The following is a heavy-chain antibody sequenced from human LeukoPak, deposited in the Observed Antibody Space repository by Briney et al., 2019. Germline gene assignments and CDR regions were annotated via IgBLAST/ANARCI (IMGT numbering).Heavy chain of an antibody. D-gene: IGHD3-22*01. Sequence: ASVKVSCKASGYTSTSYDINWVRQATGQGLEGMGWMNPNSGNTGYAQKFQGRVTMTRNTSISTAYMELSSLRSEDTAVYYCARGGLGVYDKLNFDLWGRGTLVTVSS. V-gene: IGHV1-8*01. CDR3: ARGGLGVYDKLNFDL. CDR1: GYTSTSYD. CDR2: MNPNSGNT. J-gene: IGHJ2*01.